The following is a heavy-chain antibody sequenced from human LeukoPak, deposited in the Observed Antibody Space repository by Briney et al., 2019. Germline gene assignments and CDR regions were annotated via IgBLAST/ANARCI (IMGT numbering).Heavy chain of an antibody. J-gene: IGHJ4*02. CDR3: ARHPLRVATPDY. CDR1: GGSMSSSIYY. Sequence: SETLSLTCTVSGGSMSSSIYYWGWIRQPPGKGLEWIGSMYYSGSTYYNPSLKIRVTISVDTSKNQFSLKLRPVTAADTAVYYCARHPLRVATPDYWGQGTLVTVSS. D-gene: IGHD5-12*01. CDR2: MYYSGST. V-gene: IGHV4-39*01.